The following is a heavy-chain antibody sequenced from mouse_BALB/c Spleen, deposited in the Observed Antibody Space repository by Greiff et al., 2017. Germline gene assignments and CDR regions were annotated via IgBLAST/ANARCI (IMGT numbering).Heavy chain of an antibody. J-gene: IGHJ2*01. Sequence: VQLKQSGPELVKPGASVKMSCKASGYTFTSYVMHWVKQKPGQGLEWIGYINPYNDGTKYNEKFKGKATLTSDKSSSTAYMELSSLTSEDSAVYYCAREGIYYGFDDWGQGTTLTVSS. CDR2: INPYNDGT. CDR3: AREGIYYGFDD. V-gene: IGHV1-14*01. CDR1: GYTFTSYV. D-gene: IGHD2-1*01.